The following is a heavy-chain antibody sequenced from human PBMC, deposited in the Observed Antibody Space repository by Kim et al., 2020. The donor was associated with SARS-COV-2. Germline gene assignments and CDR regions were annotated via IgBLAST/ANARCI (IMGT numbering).Heavy chain of an antibody. Sequence: ASVKVSCKASGYTFMSYYMHWVRQAPGQGLEWMGIINPSGGSTSYAQKFRGRVTMTRDTSTSTVYMELSSLRSEDTAVYYCARAYGSGSYETNFDYWGQGTLVTVSS. D-gene: IGHD3-10*01. CDR1: GYTFMSYY. V-gene: IGHV1-46*01. J-gene: IGHJ4*02. CDR2: INPSGGST. CDR3: ARAYGSGSYETNFDY.